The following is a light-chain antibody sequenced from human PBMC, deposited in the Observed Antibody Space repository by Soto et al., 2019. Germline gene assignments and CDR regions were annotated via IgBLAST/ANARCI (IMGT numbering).Light chain of an antibody. J-gene: IGKJ5*01. CDR1: QGISSY. CDR3: QQTFSPPSIT. CDR2: ASS. V-gene: IGKV1-8*01. Sequence: AIRMTQSPSSFSASTGDRVTITCRASQGISSYLAWYQQKPGKAPKLLIYASSTLQGRVPSRFSGSGSGSEFTLTISSLQPEDFATYYCQQTFSPPSITFGQGTRLDIK.